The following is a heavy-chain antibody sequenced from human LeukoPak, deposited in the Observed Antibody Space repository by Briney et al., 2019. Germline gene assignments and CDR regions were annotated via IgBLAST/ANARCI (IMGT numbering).Heavy chain of an antibody. J-gene: IGHJ4*02. CDR3: ARGPRGTIFGVVTLYYFDY. D-gene: IGHD3-3*01. Sequence: QPGRSLIPSCASSGFTFSSYAMHSVRQAPGRGLEWAAVISYDGSNKYYADSVKGRFTISRDNSKNTLYLQMNSLRAEDTAVYYCARGPRGTIFGVVTLYYFDYWGQGTLVTVSS. CDR1: GFTFSSYA. CDR2: ISYDGSNK. V-gene: IGHV3-30*04.